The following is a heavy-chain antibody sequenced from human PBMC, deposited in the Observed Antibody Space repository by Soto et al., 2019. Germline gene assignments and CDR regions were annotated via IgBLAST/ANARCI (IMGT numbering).Heavy chain of an antibody. CDR1: GFTFSSYS. CDR2: ISSSSSYI. V-gene: IGHV3-21*04. J-gene: IGHJ5*02. Sequence: GGSLRLSCAASGFTFSSYSMNWVRQAPGKGLEWVSSISSSSSYIYYADSVKGRFTISRDNAKNSLYLQMNSLRADDTAVYYCARKDWNDGWFDPWGQGTLVTVSS. CDR3: ARKDWNDGWFDP. D-gene: IGHD1-1*01.